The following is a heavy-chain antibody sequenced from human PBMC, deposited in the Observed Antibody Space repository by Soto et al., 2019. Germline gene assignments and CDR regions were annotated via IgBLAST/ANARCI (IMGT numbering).Heavy chain of an antibody. D-gene: IGHD3-22*01. V-gene: IGHV4-30-4*01. Sequence: SETLSLTCTVSGGSISSGDYYWSWIRQPPGKGLEWIGYIYDSGSTSYNQSLKSRVTISVDTSKNQFSLKLSSVTAADTAVYYCARVGNYYDSSGYSYDFDYWGQGTLVTVSS. CDR1: GGSISSGDYY. J-gene: IGHJ4*02. CDR3: ARVGNYYDSSGYSYDFDY. CDR2: IYDSGST.